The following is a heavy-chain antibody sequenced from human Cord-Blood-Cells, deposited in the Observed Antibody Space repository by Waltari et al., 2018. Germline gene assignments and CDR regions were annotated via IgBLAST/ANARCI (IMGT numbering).Heavy chain of an antibody. J-gene: IGHJ4*02. CDR1: GFTFGDYA. Sequence: EVKLVESGGGLVKPGRSLRLSCTTSGFTFGDYAMTWFIQALGKGLDWVGFIRSKAYGGTTEYAASVKGRSTISRDDSKSIAYLQMNSLKTEDTAVYYCTREYSSSAGDYWGQGTLVTVSS. D-gene: IGHD6-6*01. CDR2: IRSKAYGGTT. V-gene: IGHV3-49*05. CDR3: TREYSSSAGDY.